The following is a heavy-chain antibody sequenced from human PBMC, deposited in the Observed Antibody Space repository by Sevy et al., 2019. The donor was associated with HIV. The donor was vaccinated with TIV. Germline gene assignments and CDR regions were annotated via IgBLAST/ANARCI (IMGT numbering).Heavy chain of an antibody. D-gene: IGHD6-19*01. CDR3: ARVSEQWLVLLGAFDI. J-gene: IGHJ3*02. Sequence: GGSLRLSCAASGFTFSSYGMHWVRQAPGKGLEWVAVIWYDGSNKYYVDSVKGRFTISRDNSKNTRYLQMNSLRAEDTAVYYCARVSEQWLVLLGAFDIWGQGTMVTVSS. V-gene: IGHV3-33*01. CDR2: IWYDGSNK. CDR1: GFTFSSYG.